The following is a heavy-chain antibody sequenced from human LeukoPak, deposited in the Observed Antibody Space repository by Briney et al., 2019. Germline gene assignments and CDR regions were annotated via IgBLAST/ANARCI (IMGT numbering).Heavy chain of an antibody. CDR2: IWYDGSNK. J-gene: IGHJ4*02. V-gene: IGHV3-33*01. Sequence: GRSLRLSSAAPGFTFSSYGMPWISQAPGKGLEREAVIWYDGSNKYYADSVKGRFTISRDNSKNTLYLQMNSLRAEDTAVYYCARASYSSGWYYFDYWGQGTLVTVSS. CDR1: GFTFSSYG. D-gene: IGHD6-19*01. CDR3: ARASYSSGWYYFDY.